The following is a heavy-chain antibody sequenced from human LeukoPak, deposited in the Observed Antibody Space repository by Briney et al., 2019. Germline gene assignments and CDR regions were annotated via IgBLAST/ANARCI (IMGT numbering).Heavy chain of an antibody. J-gene: IGHJ6*02. CDR1: GYTFTGYY. CDR3: AREKATVVTYYYGMDV. D-gene: IGHD4-23*01. V-gene: IGHV1-2*02. CDR2: INPNSGGT. Sequence: ASVKVSCKASGYTFTGYYMHWVRQAPGQGLEWMGWINPNSGGTNYAQKFQGRVTMARDTSISTAYMELSRLRSDDTAVYYCAREKATVVTYYYGMDVWGQGTTVTVSS.